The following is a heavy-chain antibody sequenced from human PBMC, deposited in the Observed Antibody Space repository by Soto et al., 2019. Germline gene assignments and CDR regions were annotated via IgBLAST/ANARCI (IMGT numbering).Heavy chain of an antibody. V-gene: IGHV4-31*03. D-gene: IGHD4-4*01. J-gene: IGHJ4*02. CDR1: GGSISSGGYY. Sequence: KASETLSLTCTVSGGSISSGGYYWSWIRQHPGKGLEWIGYIYYSGNTYYNPSLKSRVIISVDTSKNQFSLDLSSVTAADAAVYYCAKRNSNSGDGFDYWGQGTLVTVSS. CDR2: IYYSGNT. CDR3: AKRNSNSGDGFDY.